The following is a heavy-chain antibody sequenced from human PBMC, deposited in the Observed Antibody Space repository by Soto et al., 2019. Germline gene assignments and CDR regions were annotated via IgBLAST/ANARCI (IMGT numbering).Heavy chain of an antibody. J-gene: IGHJ3*01. CDR2: IFHRGAT. V-gene: IGHV4-59*08. D-gene: IGHD3-10*01. CDR1: GGSINNYY. CDR3: ARQARGSSGNFDV. Sequence: QVQLQESGPGLVKPSETLSLTCTVSGGSINNYYWNWIRQSPGKGLEWISYIFHRGATDYNPSLKSRVTMSVDTSKTQISLKLSSVTAADTAIYYCARQARGSSGNFDVWGQGTLVIVSS.